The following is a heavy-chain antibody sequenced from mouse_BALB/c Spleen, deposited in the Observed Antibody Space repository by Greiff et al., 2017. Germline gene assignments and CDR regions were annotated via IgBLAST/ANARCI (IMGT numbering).Heavy chain of an antibody. CDR3: ARIGTDAMDY. CDR2: IYPGDGDT. Sequence: VKLMDSGAELARPGASVKLSCKASGYTFTSYWMQWVKQRPGQGLEWIGAIYPGDGDTRYTQKFKGKATLTADKSSSTAYMQLSSLASEDSAVYYCARIGTDAMDYWGQGTSVTVSS. V-gene: IGHV1-87*01. D-gene: IGHD4-1*01. CDR1: GYTFTSYW. J-gene: IGHJ4*01.